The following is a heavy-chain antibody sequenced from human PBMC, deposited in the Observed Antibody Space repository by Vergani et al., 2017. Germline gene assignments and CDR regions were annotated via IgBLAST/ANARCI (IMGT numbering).Heavy chain of an antibody. J-gene: IGHJ4*02. Sequence: QLQLQESGPGLVKPSETLSLICTVSCGSISSSSYYWGWIRQPPGKGLEWIGSIYYSGSTYYNPSLKSRVTISVDMSKNQFSLKLSSVTAADTAVYYCARCGDYVWGSYHHLDYWGQGTLVTVSS. CDR3: ARCGDYVWGSYHHLDY. D-gene: IGHD3-16*02. V-gene: IGHV4-39*01. CDR2: IYYSGST. CDR1: CGSISSSSYY.